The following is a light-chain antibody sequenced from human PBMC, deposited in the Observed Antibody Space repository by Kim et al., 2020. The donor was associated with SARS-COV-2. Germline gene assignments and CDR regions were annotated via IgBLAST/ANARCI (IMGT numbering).Light chain of an antibody. CDR3: CSYAGSYTWV. V-gene: IGLV2-11*01. CDR2: DVS. J-gene: IGLJ3*02. CDR1: SSDGGGYNY. Sequence: GQSVTISCTGTSSDGGGYNYVSWYQQHPAKAPKLMLYDVSKRPSGVPDLFAGSKSGNTASLTISELQAEDEADYYCCSYAGSYTWVFGGGTQLTVL.